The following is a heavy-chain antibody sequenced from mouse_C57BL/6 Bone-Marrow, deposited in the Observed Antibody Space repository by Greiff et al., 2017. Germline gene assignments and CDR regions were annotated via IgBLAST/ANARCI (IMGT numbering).Heavy chain of an antibody. CDR2: IHPNSGST. CDR3: AVYYDYDGFAY. Sequence: VQLQQPGAELVKPGASVKLSCKASGYTFTSYWMHWVKQRPGQGLEWIGMIHPNSGSTNYNEKFKSKATLTVDKSSSTASMQLSSLTSEDSAVYYCAVYYDYDGFAYWGQGTLVTVSA. V-gene: IGHV1-64*01. D-gene: IGHD2-4*01. CDR1: GYTFTSYW. J-gene: IGHJ3*01.